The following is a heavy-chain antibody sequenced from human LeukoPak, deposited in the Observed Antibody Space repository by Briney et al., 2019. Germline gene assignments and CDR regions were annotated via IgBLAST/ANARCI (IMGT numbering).Heavy chain of an antibody. CDR2: IRYDGSNK. Sequence: GGSLRLSCAASVFTFSTYGMHWVRQAPGKGLEWVAFIRYDGSNKYYAGSVKGRFTISRDTSKNTLYLQMNSLRAEDTAVYYCAKESSSGWHDAFDIWGQGTMVTVSS. CDR1: VFTFSTYG. CDR3: AKESSSGWHDAFDI. V-gene: IGHV3-30*02. D-gene: IGHD6-19*01. J-gene: IGHJ3*02.